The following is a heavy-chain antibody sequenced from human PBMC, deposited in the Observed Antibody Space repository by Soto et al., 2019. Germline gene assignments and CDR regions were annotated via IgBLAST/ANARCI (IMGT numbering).Heavy chain of an antibody. CDR1: GFTFSSYA. CDR3: ARDATPTMIVVVIQY. J-gene: IGHJ4*02. CDR2: ISYDGSNK. D-gene: IGHD3-22*01. V-gene: IGHV3-30-3*01. Sequence: GGSLRLSCAASGFTFSSYAMHWVRQAPGKGLEWVAVISYDGSNKYYADSVKGRFTISRDNSKNTLYLQMNSLRAEDTAVYYCARDATPTMIVVVIQYWGQGTLVTVSS.